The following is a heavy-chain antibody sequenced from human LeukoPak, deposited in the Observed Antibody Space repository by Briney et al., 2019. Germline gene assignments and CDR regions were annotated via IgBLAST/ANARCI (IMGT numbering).Heavy chain of an antibody. J-gene: IGHJ6*02. CDR3: ARHEVDEYYYYYGMDV. CDR2: IYHSGST. CDR1: GGSISSSNW. Sequence: PSGTLSLTCAVSGGSISSSNWWSWVRQPPGKGLEWIGEIYHSGSTNYNPSLKSRVTISVDKSKNQFSLKLSSVTAADTAVYYCARHEVDEYYYYYGMDVWGQGTTVTVSS. V-gene: IGHV4-4*02.